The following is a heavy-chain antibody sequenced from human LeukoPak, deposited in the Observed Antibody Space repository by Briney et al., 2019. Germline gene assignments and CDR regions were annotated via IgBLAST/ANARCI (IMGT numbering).Heavy chain of an antibody. CDR3: ARRGSGYSLDY. CDR1: GGTFSGYY. D-gene: IGHD3-3*01. J-gene: IGHJ4*02. CDR2: INHSGST. V-gene: IGHV4-34*01. Sequence: PSETLSLTCAVYGGTFSGYYRSWIRQPPGKGLEWIGEINHSGSTNYNPCLKSRVTISVDTSKNQCSLKLSSVTAADTAVYYCARRGSGYSLDYWGQGTLVTVSS.